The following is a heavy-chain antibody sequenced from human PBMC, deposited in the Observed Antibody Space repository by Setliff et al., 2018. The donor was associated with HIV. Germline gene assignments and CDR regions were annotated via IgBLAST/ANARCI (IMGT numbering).Heavy chain of an antibody. CDR2: IVPVYGTI. V-gene: IGHV1-69*06. CDR3: ARVVGHSSGYYSAT. CDR1: GGSFSSYD. D-gene: IGHD3-22*01. Sequence: SVKVSCKTSGGSFSSYDINWIRQAPGEGLEWMGGIVPVYGTIKYAQKFQGRVTITADKSTNTAYLEVTSLRGEDTAVYFCARVVGHSSGYYSATWGQGTLVTVSS. J-gene: IGHJ1*01.